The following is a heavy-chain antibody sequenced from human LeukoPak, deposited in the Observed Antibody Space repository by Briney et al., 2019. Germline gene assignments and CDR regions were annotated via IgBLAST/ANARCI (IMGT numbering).Heavy chain of an antibody. J-gene: IGHJ4*02. CDR1: GFTFSSCS. CDR3: ARPLRVGDIISSY. V-gene: IGHV3-21*01. D-gene: IGHD1-26*01. Sequence: GGSLRLSCAASGFTFSSCSMNWVRQAPGKGLEWVSSISSSSSYIYYADSVKGRFTISRDNAKNSLYLQMNSLRAEDTAVYYCARPLRVGDIISSYWGQGTLVTVSS. CDR2: ISSSSSYI.